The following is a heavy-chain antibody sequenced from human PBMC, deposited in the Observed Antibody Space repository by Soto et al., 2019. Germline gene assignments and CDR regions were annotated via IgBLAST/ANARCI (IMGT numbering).Heavy chain of an antibody. CDR2: ISGSGGST. CDR1: GLTLSTYA. D-gene: IGHD3-10*01. Sequence: ELQLLESGGGLVQPGGSLRLSCAASGLTLSTYAMNWVRQAPGKGLEWVSAISGSGGSTYYADSVKGRFTISRDTSKNTLDPQMSRLGVEDTAIYYFAQAGGPRLSGYWGQGTLGTVSS. V-gene: IGHV3-23*01. CDR3: AQAGGPRLSGY. J-gene: IGHJ4*02.